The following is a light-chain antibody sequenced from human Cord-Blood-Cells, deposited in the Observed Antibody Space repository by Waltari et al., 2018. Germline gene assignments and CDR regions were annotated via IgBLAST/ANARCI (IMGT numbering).Light chain of an antibody. Sequence: DIQMTQPPSSLSASVGDRVTITCRASPSISSYLNWYQQKPGKAPKLLIYAASSLQSGVPSRFSGSGSGTDFTLTISSLQPEDFATYYCQQSYSTPLTFGGGTKVEIK. J-gene: IGKJ4*01. V-gene: IGKV1-39*01. CDR1: PSISSY. CDR2: AAS. CDR3: QQSYSTPLT.